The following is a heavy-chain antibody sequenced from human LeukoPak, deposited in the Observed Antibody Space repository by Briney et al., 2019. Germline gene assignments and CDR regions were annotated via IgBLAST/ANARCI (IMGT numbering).Heavy chain of an antibody. CDR3: ASFPGIAAAGTLWFDP. CDR2: INHSGST. D-gene: IGHD6-13*01. V-gene: IGHV4-34*01. Sequence: SETLSLTCAVYGGSFSGYYWSWIRQPPGKGLEWIGEINHSGSTNYNPSLKSRVTISVDTSKNQFSLKLSSVTAADTAVYYCASFPGIAAAGTLWFDPWGQGTLATVSS. J-gene: IGHJ5*02. CDR1: GGSFSGYY.